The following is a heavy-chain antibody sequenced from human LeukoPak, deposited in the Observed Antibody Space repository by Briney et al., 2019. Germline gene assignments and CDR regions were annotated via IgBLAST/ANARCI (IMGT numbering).Heavy chain of an antibody. CDR1: GYTFTSYD. CDR3: ARGLRFLEWLWPGSAFDI. Sequence: ASVKVSCKASGYTFTSYDINWVRQATGQGLEWMGWMNPNSGNTGYAQKFQGRVTMTRDTSTSTVYMELSSLRSEDTAVYYCARGLRFLEWLWPGSAFDIWGQGTMVTVSS. D-gene: IGHD3-3*01. J-gene: IGHJ3*02. V-gene: IGHV1-8*01. CDR2: MNPNSGNT.